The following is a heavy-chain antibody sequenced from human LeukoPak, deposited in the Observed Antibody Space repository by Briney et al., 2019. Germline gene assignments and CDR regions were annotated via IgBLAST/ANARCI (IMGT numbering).Heavy chain of an antibody. D-gene: IGHD2-21*02. J-gene: IGHJ4*02. Sequence: SETLSLTCTVSGGSISSSSYYWGWIRQPPGKGLEWIGSIYYSGSTYYNPSLKSRVTISVDTSKNQFSLKLSSVTAADTAVYYCARQSDHTAYSSLLNWGQGTLVAVSS. V-gene: IGHV4-39*01. CDR3: ARQSDHTAYSSLLN. CDR1: GGSISSSSYY. CDR2: IYYSGST.